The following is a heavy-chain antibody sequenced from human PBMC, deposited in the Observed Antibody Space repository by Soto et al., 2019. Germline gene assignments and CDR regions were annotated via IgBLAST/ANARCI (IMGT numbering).Heavy chain of an antibody. J-gene: IGHJ4*02. D-gene: IGHD3-22*01. CDR1: GGSFSGYY. Sequence: SETLSLTCAVYGGSFSGYYWSWIRQPPGKGLEWIGEINHSGSTNYNPSLKSRVTISVDTSKNQFSLKLSSVTAADTAVYYCARTMYYYDSSGYDYWGQGTLVTV. CDR2: INHSGST. V-gene: IGHV4-34*01. CDR3: ARTMYYYDSSGYDY.